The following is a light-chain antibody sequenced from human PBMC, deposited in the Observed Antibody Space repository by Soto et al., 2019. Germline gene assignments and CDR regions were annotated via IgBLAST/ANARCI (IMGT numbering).Light chain of an antibody. CDR3: CSYAGSYV. V-gene: IGLV2-11*01. CDR2: DVS. CDR1: SSDVGGYNY. J-gene: IGLJ1*01. Sequence: ALTQPRSVSGSPGQSVTISCTGTSSDVGGYNYVSWYQQHPGKAPKLMIYDVSKRPSGVPDRFSGSKSGNTASLTISGLQAEDEADYYCCSYAGSYVFGTGTKVTVL.